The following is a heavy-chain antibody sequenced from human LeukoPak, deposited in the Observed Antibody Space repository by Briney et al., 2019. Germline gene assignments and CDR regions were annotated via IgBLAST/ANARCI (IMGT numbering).Heavy chain of an antibody. Sequence: APVKVSCKASGFTFTGYYMHWVRQAPGQGLEWMGWINPNSGGTNYAQKFQGRVTMTRDTSISTAYMELSRLRSDDTAVYYCASGAAGSSNYYYYGMYVWGQGTTVTVSS. CDR1: GFTFTGYY. D-gene: IGHD1-26*01. CDR2: INPNSGGT. CDR3: ASGAAGSSNYYYYGMYV. J-gene: IGHJ6*02. V-gene: IGHV1-2*02.